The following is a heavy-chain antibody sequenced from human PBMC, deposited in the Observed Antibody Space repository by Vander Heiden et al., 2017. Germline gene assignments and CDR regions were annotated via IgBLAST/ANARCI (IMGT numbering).Heavy chain of an antibody. CDR3: ARESLEAFDI. J-gene: IGHJ3*02. CDR1: GFTFSTYS. D-gene: IGHD3-16*02. Sequence: QVGVCGGGLVRTGESLRFSCTDAGFTFSTYSMNWVRQAPGKGLEWVSSIGGSSSSIYYADSVKGRFTISRDNAKSSLYLQMNSLRAEDTAVYYCARESLEAFDIWGQGTLVTVSS. CDR2: IGGSSSSI. V-gene: IGHV3-21*01.